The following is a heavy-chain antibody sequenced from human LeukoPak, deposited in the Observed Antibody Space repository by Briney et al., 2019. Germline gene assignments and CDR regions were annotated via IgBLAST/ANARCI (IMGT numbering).Heavy chain of an antibody. CDR2: IYYTGRT. D-gene: IGHD5-18*01. CDR1: GGSISSGGHY. J-gene: IGHJ4*02. Sequence: SETLSLTCTVSGGSISSGGHYWNWIRQHPTEGLEWIGHIYYTGRTTYNPSVKSRVTISADTSKNQFSLKLNSVTAADTAVYFCASAPLGNSFGYMAYWGQGALSPSPQ. CDR3: ASAPLGNSFGYMAY. V-gene: IGHV4-31*03.